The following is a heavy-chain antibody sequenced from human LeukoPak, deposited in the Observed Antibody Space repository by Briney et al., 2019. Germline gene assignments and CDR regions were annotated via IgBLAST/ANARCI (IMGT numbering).Heavy chain of an antibody. D-gene: IGHD2/OR15-2a*01. CDR3: ARAIVRYYFDY. CDR2: INSDGSST. V-gene: IGHV3-74*01. CDR1: GFTFSSYW. J-gene: IGHJ4*02. Sequence: EGSLRLSCAASGFTFSSYWMHWVRQAPGKGLVWVSRINSDGSSTSYADSVKGRFTISRDNAKNTLYLQMNSLRAEDTAVYYCARAIVRYYFDYWGQGTLVTVSP.